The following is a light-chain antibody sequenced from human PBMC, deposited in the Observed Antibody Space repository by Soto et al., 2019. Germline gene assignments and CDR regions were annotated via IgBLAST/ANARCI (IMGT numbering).Light chain of an antibody. V-gene: IGKV3-20*01. Sequence: EIVLTQSPGTLSLSPGERDTLSCRASQSVISSYLAWYQQKPGQAPRLLIYGASSRATGIPDRFSGSGSGTDFTLTISRLEPEDFAVYYCQQYGSSPLTFGQGTKVKIK. J-gene: IGKJ1*01. CDR2: GAS. CDR3: QQYGSSPLT. CDR1: QSVISSY.